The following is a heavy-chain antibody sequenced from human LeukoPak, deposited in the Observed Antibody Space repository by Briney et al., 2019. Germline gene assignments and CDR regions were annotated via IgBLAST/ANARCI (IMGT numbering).Heavy chain of an antibody. V-gene: IGHV3-30*02. CDR3: ARGSILAASFYYYYYMDV. J-gene: IGHJ6*03. D-gene: IGHD2-2*01. CDR1: GFTFGSYG. Sequence: GGSLRLSCAASGFTFGSYGMHWVRQAPGKGLEWVAFIRYDGSNKYYADSVKGRFTISRDNSKNTLYLQMNSLRAEDTAVYYCARGSILAASFYYYYYMDVWGKGTTVTVSS. CDR2: IRYDGSNK.